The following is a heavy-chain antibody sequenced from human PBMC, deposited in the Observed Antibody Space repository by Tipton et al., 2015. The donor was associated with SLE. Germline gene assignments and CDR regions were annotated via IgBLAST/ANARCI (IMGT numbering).Heavy chain of an antibody. V-gene: IGHV4-39*07. Sequence: TLSLTCTVSGGSISSSSYYWGWIRQPPGKGLEWIGSIYYSGSTYYNPSLKSRVTMSVDTSKNQFSLKLSSVIAADTAVYYCARFTYYDSPFDPWGQGTLVTVSS. CDR2: IYYSGST. D-gene: IGHD3-22*01. CDR3: ARFTYYDSPFDP. J-gene: IGHJ5*02. CDR1: GGSISSSSYY.